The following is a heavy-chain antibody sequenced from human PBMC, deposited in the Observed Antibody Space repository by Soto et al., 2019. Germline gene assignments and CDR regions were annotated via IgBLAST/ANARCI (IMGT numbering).Heavy chain of an antibody. CDR2: ISSSSSYI. CDR1: GFTFSGYS. D-gene: IGHD2-8*01. Sequence: ESGGGLVKPGGSLRLSCAASGFTFSGYSMNWVRQAPGKGLEWVSSISSSSSYIYYEDSVKGRFTISRDNAKNTLYLQMNSLRAEDTAVYYCARERCSNGVCYTKAYYAMDVWGQGTTVTVSS. CDR3: ARERCSNGVCYTKAYYAMDV. J-gene: IGHJ6*02. V-gene: IGHV3-21*01.